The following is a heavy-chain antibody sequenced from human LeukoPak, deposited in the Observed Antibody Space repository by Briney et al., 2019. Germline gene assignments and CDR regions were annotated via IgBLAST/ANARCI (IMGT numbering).Heavy chain of an antibody. D-gene: IGHD3-16*01. J-gene: IGHJ4*02. CDR3: ARGWRGDHFDY. Sequence: PSETLSLTCTVSGDSMSTSYWSWIRQPLGKGLEWIGYFYHSGTDYNPSLKSRITISGDMPNNQFSLKLSSVTAADTAIYYCARGWRGDHFDYWGQGTLVSVSS. CDR1: GDSMSTSY. CDR2: FYHSGT. V-gene: IGHV4-59*01.